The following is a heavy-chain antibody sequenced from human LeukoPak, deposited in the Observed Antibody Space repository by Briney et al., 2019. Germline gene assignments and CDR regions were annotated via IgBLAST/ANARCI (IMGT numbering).Heavy chain of an antibody. Sequence: SETLSLTCTVSGGSISSYYWNWIRQPPGKGLEWIGYIYYSGSTNYNPSLKSRVAISADMSKNQFSLKLTSVTGADTAVYYCAGERGEEYSSGWYKRNYFDNWGQGIRVTVSS. CDR1: GGSISSYY. CDR2: IYYSGST. J-gene: IGHJ4*02. CDR3: AGERGEEYSSGWYKRNYFDN. V-gene: IGHV4-59*12. D-gene: IGHD6-19*01.